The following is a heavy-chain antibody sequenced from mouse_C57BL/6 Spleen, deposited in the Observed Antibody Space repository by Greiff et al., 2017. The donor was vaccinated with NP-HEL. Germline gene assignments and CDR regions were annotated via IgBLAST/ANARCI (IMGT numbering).Heavy chain of an antibody. CDR2: IDPENGDT. V-gene: IGHV14-4*01. J-gene: IGHJ2*01. D-gene: IGHD2-1*01. CDR1: GFNIKDDY. Sequence: VQLQQSGAELVRPGASVKLSCTASGFNIKDDYMHWVKQRPEQGLEWIGWIDPENGDTEYASKFQGKATITADTSSNTAYLQLSSLTYEDTAVYYCTTVYGNNLDYWGQGTTLTVSS. CDR3: TTVYGNNLDY.